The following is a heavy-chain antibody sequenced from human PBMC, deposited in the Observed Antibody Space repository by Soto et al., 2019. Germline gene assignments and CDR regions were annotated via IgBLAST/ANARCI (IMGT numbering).Heavy chain of an antibody. CDR1: GLTFSSYV. D-gene: IGHD4-17*01. J-gene: IGHJ4*02. Sequence: EVRLLESGGGLVQPGGSLRLSCGASGLTFSSYVMGWVRQAPGKGLEWVSCISGSGDTTSYADSVEGRFTISRDNSMNTLDLQMSSLRAEDTAVYYCAKGERYGGCPATYFDYWGQGTLVTVSS. V-gene: IGHV3-23*01. CDR3: AKGERYGGCPATYFDY. CDR2: ISGSGDTT.